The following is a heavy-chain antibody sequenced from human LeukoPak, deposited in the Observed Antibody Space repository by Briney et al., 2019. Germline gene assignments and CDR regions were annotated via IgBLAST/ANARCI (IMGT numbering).Heavy chain of an antibody. CDR2: TYYRSKWYN. CDR3: ARVRFDSSGWRDDDAFDI. J-gene: IGHJ3*02. Sequence: SQTLSLTCAISGDSVSSNSAAWNWIRQSPSRGLEWLGRTYYRSKWYNDYAVSVKSRITINPDTSKNQFSLQLSSVTPEDTAVYYCARVRFDSSGWRDDDAFDIWGQGTMVTVSS. V-gene: IGHV6-1*01. D-gene: IGHD6-19*01. CDR1: GDSVSSNSAA.